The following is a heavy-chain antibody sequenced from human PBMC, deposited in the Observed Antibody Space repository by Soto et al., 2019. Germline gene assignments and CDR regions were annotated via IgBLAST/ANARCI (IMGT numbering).Heavy chain of an antibody. CDR2: IYYSGST. CDR3: ARHRTSMRAARALDY. CDR1: GGSISSSSYY. D-gene: IGHD2-15*01. J-gene: IGHJ4*02. Sequence: QLQLQESGPGLVKPSETLSLTCTVSGGSISSSSYYWGWIRQPPGKGLEWIGSIYYSGSTYYNPSLKSRVTISVDTSKNQFSLKLSSVTAADTAVYYCARHRTSMRAARALDYWGQGTLVTVSS. V-gene: IGHV4-39*01.